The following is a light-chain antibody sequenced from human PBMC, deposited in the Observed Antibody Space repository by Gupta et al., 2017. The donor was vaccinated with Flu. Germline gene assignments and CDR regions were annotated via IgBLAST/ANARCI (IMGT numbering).Light chain of an antibody. CDR3: QQTDNTSWT. Sequence: DIQLTQSPSSLSASVGDRVTITCRASQSINKYVTWYQHKPGKAPKLLVYAASSLQSGVPSRFSGSGSGTAFPLPISPLQPEDFATYFCQQTDNTSWTFGQGTKVEI. V-gene: IGKV1-39*01. CDR2: AAS. CDR1: QSINKY. J-gene: IGKJ1*01.